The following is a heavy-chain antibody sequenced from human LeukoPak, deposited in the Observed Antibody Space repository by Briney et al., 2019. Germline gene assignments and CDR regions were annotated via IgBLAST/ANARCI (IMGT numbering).Heavy chain of an antibody. V-gene: IGHV4-39*01. CDR2: IYYSGNT. J-gene: IGHJ6*02. Sequence: SETLSLTCTVPGGSISSCSYYWGWIRQPPGKGLEWIGSIYYSGNTNYNPSLKSRVTISVDTSKNQFSLKLSSVTAADTAVYYCARHAADYYGMDVWGQGTTVTVSS. CDR1: GGSISSCSYY. CDR3: ARHAADYYGMDV. D-gene: IGHD2-15*01.